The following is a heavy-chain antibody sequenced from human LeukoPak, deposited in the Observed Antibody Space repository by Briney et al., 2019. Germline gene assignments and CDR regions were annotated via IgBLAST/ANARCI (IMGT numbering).Heavy chain of an antibody. CDR3: ARAPSSGYYYIN. D-gene: IGHD3-22*01. V-gene: IGHV3-48*02. CDR1: GFTFITYT. Sequence: PGGSLTLSCVASGFTFITYTMNWVRQAPGKGLEWVSSISSSSSTKYYADSVKGRFTISRDNAKNSLYLQMSSLRDEDTAVYYCARAPSSGYYYINWGQGTLVTVSS. CDR2: ISSSSSTK. J-gene: IGHJ4*02.